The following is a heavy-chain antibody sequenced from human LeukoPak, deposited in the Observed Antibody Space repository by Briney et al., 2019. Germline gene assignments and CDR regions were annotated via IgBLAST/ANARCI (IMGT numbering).Heavy chain of an antibody. CDR2: INSDGSST. V-gene: IGHV3-74*01. CDR3: ARESSSWYYFDY. Sequence: GGSLRLSCAASGFTFSSYWMHWVRQAPGKGLVWVSRINSDGSSTSYADSVKGRFTISRDNAKNTLYLQMNSLRAKDTAVYYCARESSSWYYFDYWGQGTLVTVSS. CDR1: GFTFSSYW. D-gene: IGHD6-13*01. J-gene: IGHJ4*02.